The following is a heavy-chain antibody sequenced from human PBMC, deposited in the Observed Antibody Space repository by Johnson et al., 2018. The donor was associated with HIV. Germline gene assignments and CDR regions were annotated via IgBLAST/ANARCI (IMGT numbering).Heavy chain of an antibody. V-gene: IGHV3-11*04. D-gene: IGHD6-13*01. CDR2: ISSSGSTI. CDR3: ARDHSSSWYRGFGGAFDI. J-gene: IGHJ3*02. CDR1: GFSFSDYY. Sequence: VQLVESGGGVVQPGGSLRLSCAASGFSFSDYYMTWIRQAPGKGLEWVSYISSSGSTIYYADSVKGRFTISRDNAKNSLYLQMNSLRAEDTAVYYCARDHSSSWYRGFGGAFDIWGQGTMVTVSS.